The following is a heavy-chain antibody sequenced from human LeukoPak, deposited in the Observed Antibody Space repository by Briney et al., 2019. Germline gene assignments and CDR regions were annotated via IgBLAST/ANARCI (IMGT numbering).Heavy chain of an antibody. D-gene: IGHD2-15*01. CDR2: ISGSGGST. V-gene: IGHV3-23*01. CDR1: GFTFSSYG. CDR3: AKGRWYCSGGSCITPVDY. Sequence: GGTLRLSCAASGFTFSSYGMSWVRQAPGKGLEWVSAISGSGGSTYYADSVKGRFTISRDNSKNTLYLQMNSLRAEDTAVYYCAKGRWYCSGGSCITPVDYWGQGTLVTVSS. J-gene: IGHJ4*02.